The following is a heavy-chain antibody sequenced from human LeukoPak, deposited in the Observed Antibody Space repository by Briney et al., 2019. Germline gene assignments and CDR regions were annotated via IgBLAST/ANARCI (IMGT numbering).Heavy chain of an antibody. CDR3: ARGSGSYPPYYYGMDV. CDR2: ISYDGSNK. J-gene: IGHJ6*02. CDR1: GFTFSSYA. Sequence: PGGSLRLSCAASGFTFSSYAMHWVRQAPGKGLEWVAVISYDGSNKYYADSVKGRFTISRDNSKNTLYLQMNSLRAEDTAVYYCARGSGSYPPYYYGMDVWGQGTTVTVSS. V-gene: IGHV3-30-3*01. D-gene: IGHD1-26*01.